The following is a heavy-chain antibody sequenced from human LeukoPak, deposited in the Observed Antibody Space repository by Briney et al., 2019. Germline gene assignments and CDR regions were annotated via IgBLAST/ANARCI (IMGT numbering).Heavy chain of an antibody. CDR1: GYTFTGYY. V-gene: IGHV1-2*02. CDR2: INPNSGGT. J-gene: IGHJ4*02. Sequence: GASVKVSCKASGYTFTGYYMHWVRQAPGQGLEWMGWINPNSGGTNYAQKFQGRVTMTRDTSISTAYMELSRLRSDDTAVYYCARGVWFGELSTYYFDYWGQGTLVTVSS. D-gene: IGHD3-10*01. CDR3: ARGVWFGELSTYYFDY.